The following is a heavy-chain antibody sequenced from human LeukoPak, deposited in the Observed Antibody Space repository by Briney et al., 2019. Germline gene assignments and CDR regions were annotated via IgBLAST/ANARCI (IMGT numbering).Heavy chain of an antibody. D-gene: IGHD6-19*01. CDR3: ARTIGSYTTGWYNIDY. V-gene: IGHV5-51*01. CDR1: GFSFTNYW. CDR2: IYPGDSET. J-gene: IGHJ4*02. Sequence: GESLKISCKGSGFSFTNYWIAWVRQMPGKGLEWMGIIYPGDSETRYSPSFQGQVTISADKSITTAYLQWSSLKASDTAIYYCARTIGSYTTGWYNIDYWGQGTLVTVSS.